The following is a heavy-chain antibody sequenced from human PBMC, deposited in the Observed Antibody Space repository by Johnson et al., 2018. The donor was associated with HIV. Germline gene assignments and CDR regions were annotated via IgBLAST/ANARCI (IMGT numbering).Heavy chain of an antibody. Sequence: QVPLVDSGGGVVQPGRSLRLSCAASGFTFSTFCMHWVRQAPGKGLAWVSFNRYDGSNKYYADFVKGRFTTSSDNSNNTLYLQMNRLRAEDTAVYSCARESGWGHDAFDIWGQGTMVIVSS. V-gene: IGHV3-30*02. CDR3: ARESGWGHDAFDI. CDR1: GFTFSTFC. D-gene: IGHD3-22*01. CDR2: NRYDGSNK. J-gene: IGHJ3*02.